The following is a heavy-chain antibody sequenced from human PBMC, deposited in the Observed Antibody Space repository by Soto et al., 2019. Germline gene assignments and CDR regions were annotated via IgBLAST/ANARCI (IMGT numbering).Heavy chain of an antibody. CDR1: GFTFTSYA. Sequence: GGSLRFSCSASGFTFTSYAMSWVRQAPGKGLEWVSTIYDNGGTTFYADSVKGRFTISRDNSNNMLYLQMNSLRADDTAVYYCGKGYLYPGFWGQGTLVTDSS. J-gene: IGHJ4*02. CDR2: IYDNGGTT. V-gene: IGHV3-23*01. D-gene: IGHD3-16*01. CDR3: GKGYLYPGF.